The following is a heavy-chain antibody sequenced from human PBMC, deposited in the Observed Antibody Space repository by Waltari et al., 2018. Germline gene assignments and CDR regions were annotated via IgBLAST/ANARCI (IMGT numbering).Heavy chain of an antibody. D-gene: IGHD2-2*01. CDR1: GFTFSSYS. CDR2: ISSSGSTI. J-gene: IGHJ4*02. Sequence: EVQLVESGGGLVQPGGSLRLSCAASGFTFSSYSMNWVRQAPGKGLEWVSYISSSGSTIYDADSVKGRFTISRDNAKNSLYLQMNSLRAEDTAVYYCASGGGYCSSTSCPPLDYLGQGTLVTVSS. V-gene: IGHV3-48*04. CDR3: ASGGGYCSSTSCPPLDY.